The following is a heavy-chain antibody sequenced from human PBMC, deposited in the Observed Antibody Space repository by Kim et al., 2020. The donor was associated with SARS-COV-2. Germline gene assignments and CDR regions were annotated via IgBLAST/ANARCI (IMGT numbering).Heavy chain of an antibody. CDR1: GGSISSYY. V-gene: IGHV4-59*13. CDR3: ARSGYNNGWFANFDY. J-gene: IGHJ4*02. Sequence: SETLSLTCSVSGGSISSYYWSWVRQPPGKGLEWIGYIYNSESTSYNPSLKSRVPISVDTSKNQFSLKLSSVTAADTAVYYCARSGYNNGWFANFDYWGQG. D-gene: IGHD6-19*01. CDR2: IYNSEST.